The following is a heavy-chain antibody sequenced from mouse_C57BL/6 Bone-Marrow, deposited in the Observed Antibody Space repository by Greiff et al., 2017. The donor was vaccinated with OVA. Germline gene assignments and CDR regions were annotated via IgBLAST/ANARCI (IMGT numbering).Heavy chain of an antibody. CDR3: ARSRGGD. Sequence: QVQLQQPGAELVKPGASVKLSCKASGYTFTSYWMQWVKQRPGQGLEWIGEIDPSDSYTNYNQKFKGKATLTVDTSSSTAYMQLSSLTSEDSAVYYCARSRGGDWGQGTTLTVSS. CDR2: IDPSDSYT. V-gene: IGHV1-50*01. CDR1: GYTFTSYW. J-gene: IGHJ2*01.